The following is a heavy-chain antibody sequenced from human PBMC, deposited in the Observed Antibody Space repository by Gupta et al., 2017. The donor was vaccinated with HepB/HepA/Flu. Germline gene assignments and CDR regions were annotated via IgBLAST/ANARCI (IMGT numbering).Heavy chain of an antibody. CDR1: GFTFSNSE. D-gene: IGHD3-10*01. Sequence: EVQLVESVGGLVQPGGSLRLSCAASGFTFSNSEMNWVRQAPGKGLEWVSYISSSGSSIYYADSVKGRFTISRDNAKKSLFLQMNSLRAEDTAVYYCARRYSGRIAVFDYWGQGTLVTVSS. CDR2: ISSSGSSI. J-gene: IGHJ4*02. CDR3: ARRYSGRIAVFDY. V-gene: IGHV3-48*03.